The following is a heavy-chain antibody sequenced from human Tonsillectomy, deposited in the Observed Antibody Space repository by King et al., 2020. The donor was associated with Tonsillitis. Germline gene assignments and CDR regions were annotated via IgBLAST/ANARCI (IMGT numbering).Heavy chain of an antibody. V-gene: IGHV1-69*09. J-gene: IGHJ5*02. CDR3: ARDGSNCYGSGSYPKVPNWFDP. CDR2: IIAILGIP. Sequence: VQLVQSGAEVKKSGSSVKVSCKASGGTFSSYAISWVRQAPGQGLEWMGRIIAILGIPHYAQKFQGRVTITADKSTSTAYMELSSLRSEDTAVYYCARDGSNCYGSGSYPKVPNWFDPWGQGTLVTVSS. CDR1: GGTFSSYA. D-gene: IGHD3-10*01.